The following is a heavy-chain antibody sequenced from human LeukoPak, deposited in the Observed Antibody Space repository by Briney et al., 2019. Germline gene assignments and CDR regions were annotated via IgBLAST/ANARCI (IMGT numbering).Heavy chain of an antibody. D-gene: IGHD3-10*01. J-gene: IGHJ6*02. CDR3: ASGGYDITMVRGVHYYGMDV. Sequence: PGGSLRLSCAASGFTFSSYAMSWVRQAPGKGLEWVSSISSSSSYIYYADSVKGRFTISRDNAKNSLYLQMNSLRAEDTAVYYCASGGYDITMVRGVHYYGMDVWGQGTTVTVSS. CDR2: ISSSSSYI. V-gene: IGHV3-21*01. CDR1: GFTFSSYA.